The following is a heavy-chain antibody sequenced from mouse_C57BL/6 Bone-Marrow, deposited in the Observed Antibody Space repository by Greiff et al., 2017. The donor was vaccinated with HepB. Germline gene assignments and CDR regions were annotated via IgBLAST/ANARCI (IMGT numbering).Heavy chain of an antibody. V-gene: IGHV1-55*01. CDR3: ARTNYGSRRDY. J-gene: IGHJ2*01. CDR1: GYTFTSYW. CDR2: IYPGSGST. Sequence: VQLQQPGAELVKPGASVKMSCKASGYTFTSYWITWVKQRPGQGLEWIGDIYPGSGSTNYNEKFKSKATLTVDTSSSTAYLQLSSLTSEDSAVYYCARTNYGSRRDYWGQGTTLTVSS. D-gene: IGHD1-1*01.